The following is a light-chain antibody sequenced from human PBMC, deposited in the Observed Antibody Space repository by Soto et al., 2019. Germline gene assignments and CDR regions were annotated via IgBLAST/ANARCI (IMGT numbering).Light chain of an antibody. CDR1: QSVSSSY. V-gene: IGKV3-20*01. Sequence: EIVLTQSPGTLSLSPGERATLSCRASQSVSSSYLAWYQQKPGQAPRLLISGTSSRATGIPDRFSGSGSGTDFTLTISRLEPEDFAVYYCQQYGSSPLTFSGGTKVEIK. CDR3: QQYGSSPLT. CDR2: GTS. J-gene: IGKJ4*01.